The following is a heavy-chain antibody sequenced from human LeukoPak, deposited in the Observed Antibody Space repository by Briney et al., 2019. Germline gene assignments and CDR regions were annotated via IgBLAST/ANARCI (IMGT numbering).Heavy chain of an antibody. CDR2: LSGSGGSI. D-gene: IGHD3/OR15-3a*01. Sequence: GGSLRLSCAASGFIFNNYGMSWVRQAPGKGLEWVAGLSGSGGSIWYADSVKGRFTISIDNPKNTLYLQLNSLRAEDTAIYYCVKARGAGSHKDWYFDYWGQGTLVTVSS. CDR3: VKARGAGSHKDWYFDY. J-gene: IGHJ4*02. CDR1: GFIFNNYG. V-gene: IGHV3-23*01.